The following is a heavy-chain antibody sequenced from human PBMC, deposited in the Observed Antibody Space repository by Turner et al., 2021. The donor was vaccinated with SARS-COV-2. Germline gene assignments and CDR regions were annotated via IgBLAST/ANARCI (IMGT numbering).Heavy chain of an antibody. J-gene: IGHJ4*02. D-gene: IGHD2-15*01. CDR3: ARGDIVVVVASTPGDYFDY. CDR2: ISAYNGNT. Sequence: QVQLVQSGAEVKKPGASVKVSCQASGYTFPSYGISWVRQAPGQGLEWMGWISAYNGNTNYAQKLQGRVTMTTDTSTSTAYMELRSLRSDDTAVYYCARGDIVVVVASTPGDYFDYWGQGTLVTVSS. V-gene: IGHV1-18*01. CDR1: GYTFPSYG.